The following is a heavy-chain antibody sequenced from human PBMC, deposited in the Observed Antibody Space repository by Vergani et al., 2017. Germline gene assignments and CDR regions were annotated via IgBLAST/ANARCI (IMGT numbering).Heavy chain of an antibody. Sequence: EVQLLESGGGLVQPGGSLRLSCEASGFSFPGYAMSWVRQAPGKGLEWVAEINKDGSEQYYVDSVRGRFTISRDNTKNSLYLQMNSLRGEDTAVYYCARDPEHGAIDYWGQGTLVTVSS. CDR2: INKDGSEQ. CDR3: ARDPEHGAIDY. V-gene: IGHV3-7*01. D-gene: IGHD4-17*01. J-gene: IGHJ4*02. CDR1: GFSFPGYA.